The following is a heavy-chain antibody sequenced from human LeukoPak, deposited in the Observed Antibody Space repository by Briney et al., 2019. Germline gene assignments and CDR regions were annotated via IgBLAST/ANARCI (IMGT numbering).Heavy chain of an antibody. J-gene: IGHJ4*02. Sequence: ASVKVSCKASGYTFTGYYMHWVRQAPGQGLEWMGWINPNGGGTNYAQKFQGRVTMTRDTSTSTVYMEPSSLRSEDTAVYYCARAQGYSKNRGFDYWGQGTLVTVSS. CDR1: GYTFTGYY. CDR3: ARAQGYSKNRGFDY. D-gene: IGHD4-11*01. CDR2: INPNGGGT. V-gene: IGHV1-2*02.